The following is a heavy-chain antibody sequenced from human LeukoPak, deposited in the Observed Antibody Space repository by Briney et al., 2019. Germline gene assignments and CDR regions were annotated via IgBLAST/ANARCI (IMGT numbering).Heavy chain of an antibody. CDR3: ARGRYYGDYIDY. D-gene: IGHD4-17*01. Sequence: PSQTLSLTCIVSGDSIIRGDYYWTWIRQPPGKGLEWIGHMYYGRNSNYNPSLKSRLTISIDTSKNQFSLNLSSVTAADTAVYYRARGRYYGDYIDYWGQGTLVTVSS. J-gene: IGHJ4*02. V-gene: IGHV4-30-4*01. CDR1: GDSIIRGDYY. CDR2: MYYGRNS.